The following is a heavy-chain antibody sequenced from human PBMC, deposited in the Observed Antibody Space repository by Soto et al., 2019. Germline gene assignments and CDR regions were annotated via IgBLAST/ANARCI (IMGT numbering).Heavy chain of an antibody. CDR1: GYTFTSYD. CDR2: MNPNSGNT. CDR3: ARAYYYDSSGYYWGDYYYYYGMDV. D-gene: IGHD3-22*01. Sequence: GASVKVSCKASGYTFTSYDINWVRQATGQGLEWMGWMNPNSGNTGYAQKFQGRVTMTRNTSISTAYMELSSLRSEDTAVYYCARAYYYDSSGYYWGDYYYYYGMDVWGQGTTVTGLL. J-gene: IGHJ6*02. V-gene: IGHV1-8*01.